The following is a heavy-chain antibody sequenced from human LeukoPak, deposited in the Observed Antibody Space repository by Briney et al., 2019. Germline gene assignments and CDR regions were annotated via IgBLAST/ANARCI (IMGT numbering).Heavy chain of an antibody. J-gene: IGHJ4*02. CDR1: GFTFSTYA. V-gene: IGHV3-23*01. D-gene: IGHD1-26*01. CDR3: ARSAVGTSCCTAVDY. CDR2: ISTSGDRT. Sequence: QPGGSLRLSCAASGFTFSTYAMTWVRQAPGKGLEWGSGISTSGDRTYYADSVKGRFTISRDNSKNTLYLQMNSLRAEDTAEYYCARSAVGTSCCTAVDYWGQGTLVTVSS.